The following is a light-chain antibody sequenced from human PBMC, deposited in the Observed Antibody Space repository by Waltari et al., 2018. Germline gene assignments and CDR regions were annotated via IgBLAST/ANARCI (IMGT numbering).Light chain of an antibody. CDR3: MRALQTPRT. J-gene: IGKJ1*01. CDR1: QSLLHSNGYNY. Sequence: DIVMTQSPLSLPVTPGEPASISCKSSQSLLHSNGYNYLDWYLQKPGQSPQLVIYSGSNRASGVPDRYSGSVSGTDFTLKISRVEAEDVGVYYCMRALQTPRTFGQGTKVEI. V-gene: IGKV2-28*01. CDR2: SGS.